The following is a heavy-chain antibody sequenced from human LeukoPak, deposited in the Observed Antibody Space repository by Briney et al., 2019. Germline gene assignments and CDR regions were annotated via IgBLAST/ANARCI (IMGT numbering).Heavy chain of an antibody. J-gene: IGHJ4*02. D-gene: IGHD4-17*01. CDR2: IYYRGST. V-gene: IGHV4-59*01. CDR3: ARGGDYGDLRYFDY. Sequence: SETLSLTCTVSGGSINNYYWSWIRQPPGKGLEWIGYIYYRGSTNYNPSLKSRVAFSVDTSKNQFSLKLNSVTAADTAVYYCARGGDYGDLRYFDYWGQGTLVTVSS. CDR1: GGSINNYY.